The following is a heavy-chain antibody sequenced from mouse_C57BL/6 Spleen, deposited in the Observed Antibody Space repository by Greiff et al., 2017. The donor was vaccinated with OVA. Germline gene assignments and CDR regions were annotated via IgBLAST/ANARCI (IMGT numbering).Heavy chain of an antibody. CDR3: ARPIYYGYDEAWFAY. CDR2: ISGGGGNT. D-gene: IGHD2-2*01. CDR1: GFTFSSYT. J-gene: IGHJ3*01. V-gene: IGHV5-9*01. Sequence: EVHLVESGGGLVKPGGSLKLSCAASGFTFSSYTMSWVRQTPEKRLEWVATISGGGGNTYYPDSVKGRFTISRDNAKNTLYLQMSSLRSEVTALYYCARPIYYGYDEAWFAYWGQGTLVTVSA.